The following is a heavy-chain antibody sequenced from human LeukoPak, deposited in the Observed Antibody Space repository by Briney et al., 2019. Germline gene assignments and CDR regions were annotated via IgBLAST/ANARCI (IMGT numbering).Heavy chain of an antibody. V-gene: IGHV3-74*01. CDR3: ERDRSYGMDV. Sequence: GGSLRLSCTASGLILSSYAMSWVRQAPGKGLVWVSRINTDGRSTDYADSVKGRFTISRDNAKNTLYLQMNSLRAEDTAVYYCERDRSYGMDVWGQGTTVTVSS. J-gene: IGHJ6*02. CDR1: GLILSSYA. CDR2: INTDGRST.